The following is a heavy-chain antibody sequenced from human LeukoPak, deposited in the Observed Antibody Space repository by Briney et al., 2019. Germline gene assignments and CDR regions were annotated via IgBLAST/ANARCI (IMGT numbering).Heavy chain of an antibody. CDR3: ARVGKDTAMVGLPKQKPFDY. J-gene: IGHJ4*02. V-gene: IGHV4-34*01. D-gene: IGHD5-18*01. Sequence: SETLSLTCAVYGGSFSGYYWSWIRQPPGKGLEWIGEINHSGSTNYNPSLKSRVTISVDTSKNQFSLKLSPVTAADTAVYYCARVGKDTAMVGLPKQKPFDYWGQGTLVTVSS. CDR2: INHSGST. CDR1: GGSFSGYY.